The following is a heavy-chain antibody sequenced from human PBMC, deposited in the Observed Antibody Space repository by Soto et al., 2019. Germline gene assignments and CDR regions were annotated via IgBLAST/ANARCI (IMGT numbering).Heavy chain of an antibody. J-gene: IGHJ6*02. V-gene: IGHV1-69*06. CDR1: GVTFSSYA. CDR2: IIPIFGTA. Sequence: SVKVSCKASGVTFSSYAISWVRQAPGQGLEWMGGIIPIFGTANYAQKFQGRVTITADKSTSTAYMELSSLRSEDTAVYYCASQYSSSSYYGMDVWGQGTTVTVSS. CDR3: ASQYSSSSYYGMDV. D-gene: IGHD6-13*01.